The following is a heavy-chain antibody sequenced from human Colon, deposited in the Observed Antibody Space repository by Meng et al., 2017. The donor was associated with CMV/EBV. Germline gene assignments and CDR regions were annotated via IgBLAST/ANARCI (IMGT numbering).Heavy chain of an antibody. V-gene: IGHV3-74*03. D-gene: IGHD3-10*01. CDR1: GFTCSDFW. J-gene: IGHJ5*02. CDR2: INSDGSTT. Sequence: GESLKISCAASGFTCSDFWMHWVRQAPGKGLVWVSRINSDGSTTTYADSVKGRFTISRDNAKNTLYLQMNSLTVEDTAVYYCARDRISMVRGENWFDPWGQGTLVTVSS. CDR3: ARDRISMVRGENWFDP.